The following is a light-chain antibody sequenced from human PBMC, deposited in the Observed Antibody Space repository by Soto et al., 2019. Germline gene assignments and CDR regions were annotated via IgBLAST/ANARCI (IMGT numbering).Light chain of an antibody. V-gene: IGLV2-8*01. CDR2: EVT. J-gene: IGLJ2*01. CDR3: SSQTGSATMV. CDR1: NVGEYDY. Sequence: QSALTQPPSASGSPGQSVTISCTGSNVGEYDYVSWYQQHPGKAPKLMIHEVTKRPSGVPDRFSGSKSGNTASLTVSGLQAEDEADYYCSSQTGSATMVFGGGTKLTVL.